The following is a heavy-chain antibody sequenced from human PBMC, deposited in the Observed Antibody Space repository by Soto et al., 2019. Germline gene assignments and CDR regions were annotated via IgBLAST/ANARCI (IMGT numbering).Heavy chain of an antibody. CDR1: GGSFSSTRY. V-gene: IGHV4-39*01. CDR2: LYSGGSP. D-gene: IGHD3-10*01. J-gene: IGHJ4*02. CDR3: ASDTAIPWFFV. Sequence: LQLQESGPGLVKPSGTLSLSCTVSGGSFSSTRYWGWVRQSPGKGLEWIGSLYSGGSPFYNPSLKSRVTISADKSKSQFSLRLSSVTATDTAIYYCASDTAIPWFFVWGQGALVTVSS.